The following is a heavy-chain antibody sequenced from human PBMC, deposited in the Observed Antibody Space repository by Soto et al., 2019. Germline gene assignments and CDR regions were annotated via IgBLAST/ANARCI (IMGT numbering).Heavy chain of an antibody. CDR3: AHSRCGGDCLQSYSSHYYYGMDV. V-gene: IGHV2-5*02. CDR2: IYWDDDK. J-gene: IGHJ6*02. Sequence: QITLKESGPALVKPTQTLTLTCTISGFSLSTGGVGVGWIRQPPGKALEWLALIYWDDDKRYSPSLRSRLTITKDTSTHQVVLTMTNIAPVDTATYYCAHSRCGGDCLQSYSSHYYYGMDVWGQGTTVTVSS. CDR1: GFSLSTGGVG. D-gene: IGHD2-21*02.